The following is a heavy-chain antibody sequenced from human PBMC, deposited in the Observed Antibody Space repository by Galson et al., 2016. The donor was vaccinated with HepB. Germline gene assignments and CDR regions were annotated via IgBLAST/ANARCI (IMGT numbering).Heavy chain of an antibody. D-gene: IGHD4-17*01. CDR1: GFPFSRHW. V-gene: IGHV3-74*01. CDR2: INSDGSST. J-gene: IGHJ6*02. Sequence: SLRLSCAASGFPFSRHWMHWVRQAPGKGLVWVSRINSDGSSTAYADSVRGRFTISRDNAKNTVYLQMNSLRAEDTALYYCVREDYGDDPVYYYYYGMDVWGQGTTVSVSS. CDR3: VREDYGDDPVYYYYYGMDV.